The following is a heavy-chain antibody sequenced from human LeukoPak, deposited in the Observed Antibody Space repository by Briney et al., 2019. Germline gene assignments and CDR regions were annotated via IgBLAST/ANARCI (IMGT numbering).Heavy chain of an antibody. J-gene: IGHJ5*02. D-gene: IGHD3-3*01. Sequence: PSETLSLTCAVYGGSFSGYYWSWIRQPPGKGLEWIGEINHSGSTNYNPSLKSRVTISVDTSKNQFSLKLSSVTAADTAVYYCARDGRHSKLRFLEWSLPLYNWFDPWGQGTLVTVSS. CDR2: INHSGST. CDR3: ARDGRHSKLRFLEWSLPLYNWFDP. V-gene: IGHV4-34*01. CDR1: GGSFSGYY.